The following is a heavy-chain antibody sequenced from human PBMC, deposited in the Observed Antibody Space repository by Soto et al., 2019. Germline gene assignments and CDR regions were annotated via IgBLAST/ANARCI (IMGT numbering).Heavy chain of an antibody. CDR2: IGRSGDNT. V-gene: IGHV3-23*01. J-gene: IGHJ4*02. CDR3: GKSRVFFDS. Sequence: EVRLFQSGGGLVQPGGSLRLSCAASGFTFTEFAMTWVRHIPGKGLEWVSSIGRSGDNTYYADSVRGRFTISRDNSKNTLDLQMNSLRAEDTAIYFCGKSRVFFDSWGQGTLVTVSS. CDR1: GFTFTEFA.